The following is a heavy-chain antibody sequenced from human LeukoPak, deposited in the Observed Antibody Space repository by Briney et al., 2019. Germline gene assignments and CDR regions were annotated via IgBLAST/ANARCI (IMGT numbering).Heavy chain of an antibody. Sequence: GGSLRLSCAASGFTFSSYGIHWVRQAPGKGLEWVAVIWYDGSNKYYADFVKGRFTISRDNSKNTLYLQMNSLRAEDTAVYYCARDEDHYFDYWGQGTLVTVSS. CDR1: GFTFSSYG. CDR2: IWYDGSNK. CDR3: ARDEDHYFDY. J-gene: IGHJ4*02. V-gene: IGHV3-33*01.